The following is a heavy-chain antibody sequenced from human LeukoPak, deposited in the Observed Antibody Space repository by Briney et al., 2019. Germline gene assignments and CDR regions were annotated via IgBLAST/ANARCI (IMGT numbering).Heavy chain of an antibody. Sequence: KPSETLSLTCAVYGGSFSGYYWTWIRQTPGKGLEWIGEVKYTGSTNCNPSLKSRVTISVDMSKNQFFLMLTSVTAADTAVYYCARDRSTVTTRKRGWAFDIWGQGTMVTVSS. CDR1: GGSFSGYY. CDR2: VKYTGST. D-gene: IGHD4-17*01. CDR3: ARDRSTVTTRKRGWAFDI. V-gene: IGHV4-34*01. J-gene: IGHJ3*02.